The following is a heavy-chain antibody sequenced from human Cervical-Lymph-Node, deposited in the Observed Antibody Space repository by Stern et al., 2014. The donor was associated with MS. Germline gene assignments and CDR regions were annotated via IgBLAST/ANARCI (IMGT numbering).Heavy chain of an antibody. J-gene: IGHJ4*02. Sequence: MQLVESGGGVVQPGRALRLSCAASGFTFSHYGMHWVRQAPGKGLEWVPVISYDGKNEFYADSVKGRFTISRDNSKNTLFLQMNSLRVEDTALYYCAKVEVATINFYFDYWGQGTLVTVSS. CDR2: ISYDGKNE. CDR3: AKVEVATINFYFDY. V-gene: IGHV3-30*18. D-gene: IGHD5-24*01. CDR1: GFTFSHYG.